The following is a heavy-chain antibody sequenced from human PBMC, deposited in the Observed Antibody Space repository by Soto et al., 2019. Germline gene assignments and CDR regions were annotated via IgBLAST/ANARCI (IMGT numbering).Heavy chain of an antibody. CDR1: GFSFSRYT. CDR2: IHPGDSDT. V-gene: IGHV5-51*01. Sequence: GESLKISCVGSGFSFSRYTVGWVRQVPGKGLEWMGVIHPGDSDTIYSPSFQGQVTISADKSISTAYLQWSSLKASDTAMYYCTLSYGDSYYYHYGMDVWGQGTTVPVSS. D-gene: IGHD4-17*01. CDR3: TLSYGDSYYYHYGMDV. J-gene: IGHJ6*02.